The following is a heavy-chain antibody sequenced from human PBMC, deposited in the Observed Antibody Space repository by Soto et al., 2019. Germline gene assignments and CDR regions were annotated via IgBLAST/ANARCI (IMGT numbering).Heavy chain of an antibody. V-gene: IGHV3-9*01. CDR3: AKGGGTSAHFYYYGMDF. CDR1: GFTFDDYA. CDR2: ISWNSGSK. Sequence: EVQLVESGGGLVQPGRSLRLSCAVSGFTFDDYAMNWVRQAPGKGLEWVSGISWNSGSKGYADSVKGRFTISRDNAKNSLYLQMNSLRAEDTALYYCAKGGGTSAHFYYYGMDFWGQGTTVTVSS. J-gene: IGHJ6*02. D-gene: IGHD2-15*01.